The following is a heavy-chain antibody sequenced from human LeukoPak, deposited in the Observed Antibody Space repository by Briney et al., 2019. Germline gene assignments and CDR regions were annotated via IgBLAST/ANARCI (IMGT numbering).Heavy chain of an antibody. J-gene: IGHJ4*02. CDR3: ARHGTISSESYFDY. D-gene: IGHD1-14*01. Sequence: PSETLSLTCSVSGGSVSSYYLSWIRQSPGKGLEWIGYIHNSGRTNYNPSLTSRATRFVDPSNKQVSLMPSPVTAADTAVYYCARHGTISSESYFDYWGQGALVTVSS. CDR1: GGSVSSYY. V-gene: IGHV4-59*08. CDR2: IHNSGRT.